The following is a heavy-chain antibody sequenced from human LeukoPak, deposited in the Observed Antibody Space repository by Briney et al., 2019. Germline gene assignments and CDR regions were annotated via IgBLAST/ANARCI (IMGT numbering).Heavy chain of an antibody. V-gene: IGHV5-10-1*01. J-gene: IGHJ6*02. Sequence: GESLKISCKGSGYSFTNYWINWVRQMPGKGLEWMGRIDPSDSYTNYSPSFQGHVTISADKSISTAYLQWSSLKASDTAMYYCARHSVYDSSGYYEYYYYYGMDVWGQGTTVTVSS. CDR1: GYSFTNYW. CDR2: IDPSDSYT. D-gene: IGHD3-22*01. CDR3: ARHSVYDSSGYYEYYYYYGMDV.